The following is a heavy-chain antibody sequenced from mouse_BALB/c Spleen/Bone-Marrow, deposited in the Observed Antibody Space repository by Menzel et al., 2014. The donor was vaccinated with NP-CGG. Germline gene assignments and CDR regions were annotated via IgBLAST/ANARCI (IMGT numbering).Heavy chain of an antibody. CDR3: TRGRGNYEGYFDY. V-gene: IGHV3-8*02. Sequence: EVMLVESGPSLVKPSQTLSLTCSVTGDSITSGYWNWIRKFPGKKLEYMGYISYSGTTYYNPSLKSRISITRDTSKNQYYLHLNSVTTGDTATYYCTRGRGNYEGYFDYWGQGTTLTVSS. J-gene: IGHJ2*01. D-gene: IGHD2-1*01. CDR2: ISYSGTT. CDR1: GDSITSGY.